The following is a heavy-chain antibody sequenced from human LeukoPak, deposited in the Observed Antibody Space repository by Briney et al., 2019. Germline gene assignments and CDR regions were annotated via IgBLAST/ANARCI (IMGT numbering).Heavy chain of an antibody. D-gene: IGHD5-18*01. Sequence: NASETLSLTCAVYGGSFSGYYWSWIRQPPGKGLEWIGEINHSGSTNYNPSLKSRVTISVDTSKNQFSLKLSSVTAADTAVYYCARALSWAHYRSGYSYGPPRNYYYGMDVWGQGTTVTVSS. J-gene: IGHJ6*02. CDR1: GGSFSGYY. V-gene: IGHV4-34*01. CDR3: ARALSWAHYRSGYSYGPPRNYYYGMDV. CDR2: INHSGST.